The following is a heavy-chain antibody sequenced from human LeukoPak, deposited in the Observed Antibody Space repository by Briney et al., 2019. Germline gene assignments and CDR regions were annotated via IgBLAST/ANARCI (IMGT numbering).Heavy chain of an antibody. J-gene: IGHJ3*02. Sequence: KGSGPTLVKPTQTLTLTCTFSGFSLSTSGVGVGWIRQPPGKALEWLALIYWNDDKRYSPSLKSRLTITKDTSKNQVVLTMTNMDPVDTATYYCAHSEGIVVVPALPNDAFDIWGQGTMVTVSS. CDR2: IYWNDDK. CDR1: GFSLSTSGVG. V-gene: IGHV2-5*01. D-gene: IGHD2-2*01. CDR3: AHSEGIVVVPALPNDAFDI.